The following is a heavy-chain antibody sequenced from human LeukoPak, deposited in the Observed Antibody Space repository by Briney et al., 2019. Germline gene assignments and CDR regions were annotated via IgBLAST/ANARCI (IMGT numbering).Heavy chain of an antibody. Sequence: SETLSLTCTVSGGSIISSSYYWGWIRQPPGKGLEWIGSIYYSGSTYYNPSLKSRVTISVDTSKNQFSLKLSSVTAADTAVYYCARQDFDSSSSHGYWGQGTLVTVSS. CDR2: IYYSGST. D-gene: IGHD6-6*01. CDR3: ARQDFDSSSSHGY. V-gene: IGHV4-39*01. J-gene: IGHJ4*02. CDR1: GGSIISSSYY.